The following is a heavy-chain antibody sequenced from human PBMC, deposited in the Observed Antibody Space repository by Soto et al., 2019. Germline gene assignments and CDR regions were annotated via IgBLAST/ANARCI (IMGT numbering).Heavy chain of an antibody. Sequence: QVQLVQSGAEVKKPGSSVKVSCKASGGTFSSYAISWVRRAPGQGLEWMGGIIPIFGTANYAQKFQGRVTITADESTSTAYMELSSLRSEDTAVYYCARGRYCSGGSCPSPHYFDYWGQGTLVTVSS. CDR1: GGTFSSYA. D-gene: IGHD2-15*01. CDR2: IIPIFGTA. CDR3: ARGRYCSGGSCPSPHYFDY. V-gene: IGHV1-69*01. J-gene: IGHJ4*02.